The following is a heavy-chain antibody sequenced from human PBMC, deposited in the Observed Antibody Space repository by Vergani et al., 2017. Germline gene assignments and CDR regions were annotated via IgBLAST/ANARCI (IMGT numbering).Heavy chain of an antibody. J-gene: IGHJ3*02. CDR1: GYTFTSYY. CDR2: INPSGGST. V-gene: IGHV1-46*03. Sequence: QVQLVQSGAEVKKPGASVKVSCKASGYTFTSYYMHWVRQAPGQGLDWMGIINPSGGSTSYAQKFQGRVTMTRDTSTSTVYMELSSLRSEDTAVYYCARVGPSYDPPHLSSGHSRAFDIWGQGTMVTVSS. D-gene: IGHD3-22*01. CDR3: ARVGPSYDPPHLSSGHSRAFDI.